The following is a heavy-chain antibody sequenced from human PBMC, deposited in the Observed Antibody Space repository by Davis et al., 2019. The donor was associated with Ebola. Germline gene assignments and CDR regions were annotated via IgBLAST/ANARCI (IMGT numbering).Heavy chain of an antibody. Sequence: GESLKISCAASGFTFSSYAMHWVRQAPGKGLEWVAVISYDGSNKYYADSVKGRFTISRGNSKNTLYLQMNSLRAEDTAVYYCARAGADIVVVPAAITVYYYYMDVWGKGTTVTVSS. D-gene: IGHD2-2*02. CDR2: ISYDGSNK. J-gene: IGHJ6*03. CDR3: ARAGADIVVVPAAITVYYYYMDV. CDR1: GFTFSSYA. V-gene: IGHV3-30-3*01.